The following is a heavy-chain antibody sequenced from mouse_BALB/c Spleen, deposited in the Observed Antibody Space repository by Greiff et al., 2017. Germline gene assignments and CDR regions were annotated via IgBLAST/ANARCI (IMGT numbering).Heavy chain of an antibody. D-gene: IGHD2-2*01. CDR2: ISSGSSTI. CDR3: ARSNYGYYFDY. J-gene: IGHJ2*01. Sequence: DVMLVESGGGLVQPGGSRKLSCAASGFTFSSFGMHWVRQAPEKGLEWVAYISSGSSTIYYADTVKGRFTISRDNPKNTLFLQMTSLRSEDTAMYYCARSNYGYYFDYWGQGTTLTVSS. CDR1: GFTFSSFG. V-gene: IGHV5-17*02.